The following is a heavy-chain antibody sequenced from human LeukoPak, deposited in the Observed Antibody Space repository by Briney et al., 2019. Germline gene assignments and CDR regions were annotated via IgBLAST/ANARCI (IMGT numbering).Heavy chain of an antibody. Sequence: PGGSLRLSCAASGFTFDDYAMRWVRQAPGKGLEWVSGISWNSGSIGYADSVKGRFTISRDNAKNSLYLQMNSLRAEDTALYYCAKDNRAGFYYYYGMDVWGQGTTVTVSS. CDR3: AKDNRAGFYYYYGMDV. D-gene: IGHD6-19*01. J-gene: IGHJ6*02. CDR1: GFTFDDYA. V-gene: IGHV3-9*01. CDR2: ISWNSGSI.